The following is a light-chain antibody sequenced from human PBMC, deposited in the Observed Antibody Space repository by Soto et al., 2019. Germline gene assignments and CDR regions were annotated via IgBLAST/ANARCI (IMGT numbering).Light chain of an antibody. CDR3: MQALQTLLT. CDR2: LGS. J-gene: IGKJ4*01. Sequence: DIVMTQSPLSLPVTPGEPASISCRSSQSLLHSNGYNYLDWYLQKPGQSPQLLIYLGSNRASGVLDMXSGSGSGTDFTLKISRVEAEDVGVYYCMQALQTLLTFGGGTKVEIK. CDR1: QSLLHSNGYNY. V-gene: IGKV2-28*01.